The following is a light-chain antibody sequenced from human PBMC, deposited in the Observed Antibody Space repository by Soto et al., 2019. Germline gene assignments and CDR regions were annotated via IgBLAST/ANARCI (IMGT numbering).Light chain of an antibody. CDR2: GAS. CDR1: QSVSSN. Sequence: EIVMTQSPATLSVSPGERATLSCRASQSVSSNLAWYQQKPGQAPRLLIYGASTRATGIPARFSGSGSGTEVSLTISSLQSEDFAVYYCQQYNNWPRGTFGQGTKVEIK. CDR3: QQYNNWPRGT. J-gene: IGKJ1*01. V-gene: IGKV3-15*01.